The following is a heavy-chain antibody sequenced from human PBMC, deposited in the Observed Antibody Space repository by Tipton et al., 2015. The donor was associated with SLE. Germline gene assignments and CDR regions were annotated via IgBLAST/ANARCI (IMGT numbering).Heavy chain of an antibody. CDR1: GGSISSGGYS. Sequence: TLSLTCAVSGGSISSGGYSWSWIRQPPGKGLEWIGYIYHSGSTYYNPSLKSRVTISVDTSKNQFSLKLSSVTAADTAVYYCARVYSSSYGWFDPWGQGTLVTVSS. J-gene: IGHJ5*02. V-gene: IGHV4-30-2*02. D-gene: IGHD6-13*01. CDR2: IYHSGST. CDR3: ARVYSSSYGWFDP.